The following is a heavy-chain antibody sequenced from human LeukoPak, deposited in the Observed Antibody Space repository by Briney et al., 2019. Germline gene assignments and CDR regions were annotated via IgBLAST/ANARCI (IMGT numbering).Heavy chain of an antibody. D-gene: IGHD6-13*01. CDR1: GYTFTGYY. J-gene: IGHJ5*02. Sequence: ASVKVSCKASGYTFTGYYMHWVRQAPGQGLEWMGWINPNSGGTNYAQKFQGRVTMTRDTSISTAYMELSRLRSDDTAVYYCARAGDSNSWDNWFDPWGQGTLVTVSS. CDR2: INPNSGGT. CDR3: ARAGDSNSWDNWFDP. V-gene: IGHV1-2*02.